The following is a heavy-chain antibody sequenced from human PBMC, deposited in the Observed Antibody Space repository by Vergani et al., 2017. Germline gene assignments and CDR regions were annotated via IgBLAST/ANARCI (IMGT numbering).Heavy chain of an antibody. D-gene: IGHD3-16*01. V-gene: IGHV4-61*02. Sequence: QVQLQESGPGLVKPSQTLSLTCTVSGGSINSHNYYWSWIRQPAGKGLEWIGRIHTSGSTNYNPSLKSRVTMSEDTSKNQFSLNLTSVTAADTAVYYCASGKYYSDSTSHFRGRYFDVWGRGTLVTVPS. J-gene: IGHJ2*01. CDR1: GGSINSHNYY. CDR3: ASGKYYSDSTSHFRGRYFDV. CDR2: IHTSGST.